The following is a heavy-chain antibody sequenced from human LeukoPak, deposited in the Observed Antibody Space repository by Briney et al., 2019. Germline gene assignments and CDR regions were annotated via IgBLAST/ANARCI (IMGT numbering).Heavy chain of an antibody. D-gene: IGHD3-16*01. CDR3: ARHLLNGDFWGIDY. CDR2: ISSSGTYI. V-gene: IGHV3-21*01. CDR1: GFTFSTYS. J-gene: IGHJ4*02. Sequence: GGSLRLSCAASGFTFSTYSVNWVRQAPGKGLEWVSSISSSGTYIYYADSVKGRFTISRDNAKNSLYLQMNSLRAEDTAVYYCARHLLNGDFWGIDYWGQGTLVTVSS.